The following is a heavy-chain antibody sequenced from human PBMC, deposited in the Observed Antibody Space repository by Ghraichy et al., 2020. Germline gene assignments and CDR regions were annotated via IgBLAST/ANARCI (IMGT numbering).Heavy chain of an antibody. CDR2: ISSSGSTI. J-gene: IGHJ6*02. V-gene: IGHV3-48*03. Sequence: LSLTCAASGFTFSSYEMNWVRQAPGKGLEWVSYISSSGSTIYYADSVKGRFTISRDNAKNSLYLQMNSLRAEDTAVYYCARDRPLHSGYDLGEYYYGMDVWGQGTTVTVSS. CDR3: ARDRPLHSGYDLGEYYYGMDV. CDR1: GFTFSSYE. D-gene: IGHD5-12*01.